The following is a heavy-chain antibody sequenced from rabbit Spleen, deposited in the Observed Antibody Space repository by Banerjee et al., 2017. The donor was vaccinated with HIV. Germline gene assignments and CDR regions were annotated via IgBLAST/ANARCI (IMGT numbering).Heavy chain of an antibody. CDR3: TRLEVVAGVYYFGL. V-gene: IGHV1S47*01. Sequence: QEQLVESGGGLVQPGGSLKLSCKASGFEFSSYGVSWVRQAPGKGLEWIAYIYPNFDMTNYATSVKGRFTISSDNAQNTVFLQMTNLTASDTATYFCTRLEVVAGVYYFGLWGPGTLVTVS. D-gene: IGHD4-1*01. J-gene: IGHJ4*01. CDR1: GFEFSSYG. CDR2: IYPNFDMT.